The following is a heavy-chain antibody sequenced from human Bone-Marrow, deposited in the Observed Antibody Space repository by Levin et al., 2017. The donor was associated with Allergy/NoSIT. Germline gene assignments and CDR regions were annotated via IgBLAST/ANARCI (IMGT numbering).Heavy chain of an antibody. J-gene: IGHJ6*02. D-gene: IGHD3-3*01. Sequence: GGSLRLSCAASGFTFSSYWMSWVRQAPGKGLEWVANIKQDGSEKYYVDSVKGRFTISRDNAKNSLYLQMNSLRAEDTAVYYCASVLRFLEWLPATYPHYYYYYGMDVWGQGTTVTVSS. CDR2: IKQDGSEK. V-gene: IGHV3-7*01. CDR3: ASVLRFLEWLPATYPHYYYYYGMDV. CDR1: GFTFSSYW.